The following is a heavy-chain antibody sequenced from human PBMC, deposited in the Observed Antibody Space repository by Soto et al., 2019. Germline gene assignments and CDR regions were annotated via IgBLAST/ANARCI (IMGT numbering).Heavy chain of an antibody. D-gene: IGHD5-12*01. Sequence: QLQLQESGPGVVKPSETLSLTCTVSGGSISSSSYYWGWIRQPPGKGLEWIGSIYYSGSTYYNPSLKSRVTISVDTSKNQFSLKLSSVTAADTAVYYCARFKWLPHSYYFDYWGQGTLVTVSS. CDR2: IYYSGST. CDR1: GGSISSSSYY. CDR3: ARFKWLPHSYYFDY. V-gene: IGHV4-39*01. J-gene: IGHJ4*02.